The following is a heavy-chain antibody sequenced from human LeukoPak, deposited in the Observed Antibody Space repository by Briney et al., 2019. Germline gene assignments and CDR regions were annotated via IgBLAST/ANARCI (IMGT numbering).Heavy chain of an antibody. CDR2: IKQDGSER. CDR1: GFTFSTYW. CDR3: ARDKVAGSMAGSNFDY. Sequence: PGGPLRLSCAASGFTFSTYWMSWVRQVPGKGLEWVANIKQDGSERNYVDSVKGRFTISRDNAKNSLYLQMNSLRVEDTAVYYCARDKVAGSMAGSNFDYWGQGTLVTVSS. J-gene: IGHJ4*02. V-gene: IGHV3-7*01. D-gene: IGHD6-19*01.